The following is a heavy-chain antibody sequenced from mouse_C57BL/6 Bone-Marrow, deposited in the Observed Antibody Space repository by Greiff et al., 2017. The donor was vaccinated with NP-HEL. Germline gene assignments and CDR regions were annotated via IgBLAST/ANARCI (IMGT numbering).Heavy chain of an antibody. V-gene: IGHV5-6*01. CDR2: LSSGGSYT. CDR1: GFTFSSYG. Sequence: EVKLMESGGDLVKPGGSLKLSCAASGFTFSSYGMSWVRQTPDKRLEWVSTLSSGGSYTYYPDRVKGRFTISRDNAKNTLYLQMSSLKSEDTAMYYCARGSSTAQATLFDYWGQGTTLTVSS. CDR3: ARGSSTAQATLFDY. D-gene: IGHD3-2*02. J-gene: IGHJ2*01.